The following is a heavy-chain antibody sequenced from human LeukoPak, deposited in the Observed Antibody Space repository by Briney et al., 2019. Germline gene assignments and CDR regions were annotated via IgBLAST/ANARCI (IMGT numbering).Heavy chain of an antibody. CDR1: GFTFSSYT. V-gene: IGHV3-21*01. D-gene: IGHD5-18*01. CDR3: ARVPSPGYSYGHPYYFDY. J-gene: IGHJ4*02. CDR2: ISSSSSYI. Sequence: GGSLTLSCAASGFTFSSYTMNWVRQAPGKGLEWVSSISSSSSYIYSADSLKGRFTISRDNAKNSLFLQMNSLRAEHTAVYYCARVPSPGYSYGHPYYFDYWGQGTLVTVSS.